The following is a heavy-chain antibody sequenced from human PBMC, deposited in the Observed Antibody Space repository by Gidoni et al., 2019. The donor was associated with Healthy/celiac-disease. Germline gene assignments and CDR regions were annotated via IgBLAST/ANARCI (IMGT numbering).Heavy chain of an antibody. CDR1: GGTFSSCT. CDR2: IIPILGIA. CDR3: ARDRGGYCSGGSCYPEY. Sequence: QVQLVQSGAEVKKPGSSVKVSCKASGGTFSSCTISWVRQAPGQGLEWMGRIIPILGIANYAQKFQGRVTITADKSTSTAYMELSSLRSEDTAVYYCARDRGGYCSGGSCYPEYWGQGTLVTVSS. D-gene: IGHD2-15*01. J-gene: IGHJ4*02. V-gene: IGHV1-69*08.